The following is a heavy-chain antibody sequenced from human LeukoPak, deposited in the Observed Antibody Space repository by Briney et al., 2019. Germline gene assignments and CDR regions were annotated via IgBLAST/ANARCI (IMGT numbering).Heavy chain of an antibody. CDR1: GGSISSSSYY. D-gene: IGHD1-14*01. CDR3: ARHPMWRLEGGGIDY. CDR2: IYYSGST. J-gene: IGHJ4*02. Sequence: SETLSLTCTVSGGSISSSSYYWGWIRQPPGKGLEWIGSIYYSGSTYYNPSLKSRVTISVDTSKNQFSLKLSSVTAADTAVYYCARHPMWRLEGGGIDYWGQGTLVTVSS. V-gene: IGHV4-39*01.